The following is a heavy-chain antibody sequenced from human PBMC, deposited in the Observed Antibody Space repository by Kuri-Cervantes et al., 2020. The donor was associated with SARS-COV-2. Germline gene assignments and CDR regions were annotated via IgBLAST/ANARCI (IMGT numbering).Heavy chain of an antibody. CDR3: ARDREFIAARIFDY. CDR1: GFTFSSYS. V-gene: IGHV3-53*01. Sequence: GGSLRLSCAASGFTFSSYSMSWVRQAPGKGLEWVSVIYSGGSTYYADSVKGRFTISRDNSKNTLYLQMNSLRAEDTAVYYCARDREFIAARIFDYWGQGTLVTVSS. D-gene: IGHD6-6*01. CDR2: IYSGGST. J-gene: IGHJ4*02.